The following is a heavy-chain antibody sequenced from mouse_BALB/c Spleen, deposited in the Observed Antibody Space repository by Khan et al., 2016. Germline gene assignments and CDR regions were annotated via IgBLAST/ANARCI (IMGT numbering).Heavy chain of an antibody. Sequence: QIQLVQSGPELKKPGETVKISCKASGYTFTNYGMNWMKQTPGKGLKWMGWINTYTGEPTFADDFKGRFAFSLETSANTAYLQINNLKNEDTATXFCARSYRSRPGAMDYWGQGTSVTVSS. CDR2: INTYTGEP. D-gene: IGHD2-14*01. V-gene: IGHV9-3-1*01. CDR1: GYTFTNYG. CDR3: ARSYRSRPGAMDY. J-gene: IGHJ4*01.